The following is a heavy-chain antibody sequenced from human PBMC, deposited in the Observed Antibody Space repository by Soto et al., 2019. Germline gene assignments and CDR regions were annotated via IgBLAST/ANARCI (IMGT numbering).Heavy chain of an antibody. CDR1: GGSISSGDYY. V-gene: IGHV4-30-4*01. CDR3: ARINYGDYYFDY. D-gene: IGHD4-17*01. CDR2: IYYSGST. Sequence: SETLSLTCTVSGGSISSGDYYWSWIRQPPGKGLGWIGYIYYSGSTYYNPSLKSRVTISVDTSKNQFSLKLSSVTAAATAVYYCARINYGDYYFDYWGQGTLVTVSS. J-gene: IGHJ4*02.